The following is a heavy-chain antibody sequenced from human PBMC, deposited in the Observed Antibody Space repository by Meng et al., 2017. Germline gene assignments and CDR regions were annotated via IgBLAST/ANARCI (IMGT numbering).Heavy chain of an antibody. D-gene: IGHD3-3*01. CDR2: IYYSGST. Sequence: VQLPASGPGPLKPSVTLSLTFTVFGGSISSYYWSWIRQPPGKGLEWIGYIYYSGSTNYNPSLKSRVTISVDTSKNQFSLKLSSVTAADTAVYYCARGYDFWSGQYYFDYWGQGTLVTVSS. J-gene: IGHJ4*02. V-gene: IGHV4-59*01. CDR3: ARGYDFWSGQYYFDY. CDR1: GGSISSYY.